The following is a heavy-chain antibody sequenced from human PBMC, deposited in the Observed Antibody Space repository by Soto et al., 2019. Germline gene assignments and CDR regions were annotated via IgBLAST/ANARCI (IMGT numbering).Heavy chain of an antibody. J-gene: IGHJ4*02. CDR3: ARREYSGYEFFDM. CDR1: GVTFSNYA. V-gene: IGHV3-23*01. CDR2: VSTDGGNT. D-gene: IGHD5-12*01. Sequence: PVGSLRLSCAASGVTFSNYAITWVRQAPGKGLDWISSVSTDGGNTYYADTVNGQVTISADHSNNVVYLHWSSLKASDTAIYYCARREYSGYEFFDMWGQGILVTVSS.